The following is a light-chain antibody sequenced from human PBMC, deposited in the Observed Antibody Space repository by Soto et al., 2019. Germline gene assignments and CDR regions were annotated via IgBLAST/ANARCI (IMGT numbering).Light chain of an antibody. CDR3: QQYNSWPPIT. CDR2: GAS. J-gene: IGKJ5*01. CDR1: QSISHN. V-gene: IGKV3-15*01. Sequence: EIVMTQSPATLSVSPGERATLSCRASQSISHNLAWYQQKPGQVPRLLIYGASTRATGIPARFSGSGSGTELTLTISSLQSEDFAVYYCQQYNSWPPITFGQGTRLEIK.